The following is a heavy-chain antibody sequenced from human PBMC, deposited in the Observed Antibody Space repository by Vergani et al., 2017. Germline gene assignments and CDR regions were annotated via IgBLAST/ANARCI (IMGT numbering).Heavy chain of an antibody. CDR2: INWNGGST. CDR1: GGSISSSNW. Sequence: VQLQESGPGLVKPSGTLSLTCAVSGGSISSSNWWSWVRQPPGKGLEWVSGINWNGGSTGYADSVKGRFTISRDNAKNSLYLQMNSLRAEDTALYHCARGFPPGVYYGSGSYYDYWGQGTLVTVSS. D-gene: IGHD3-10*01. CDR3: ARGFPPGVYYGSGSYYDY. J-gene: IGHJ4*02. V-gene: IGHV3-20*01.